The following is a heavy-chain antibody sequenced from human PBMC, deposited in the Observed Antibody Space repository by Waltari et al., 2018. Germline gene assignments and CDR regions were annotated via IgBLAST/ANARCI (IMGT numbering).Heavy chain of an antibody. V-gene: IGHV3-33*06. J-gene: IGHJ4*02. CDR1: GFMFSRFA. CDR2: IWHDGSDK. Sequence: QVQLVESGGGVVQPGRSLRVSCTTSGFMFSRFAMHWVRQGPGKGLEWVAVIWHDGSDKFYAESVKGRFTISRDNSRNTLYLQMNSLRTEDTAIYYCAKSTIATSEGIDYWGQGTLVTVSS. D-gene: IGHD6-13*01. CDR3: AKSTIATSEGIDY.